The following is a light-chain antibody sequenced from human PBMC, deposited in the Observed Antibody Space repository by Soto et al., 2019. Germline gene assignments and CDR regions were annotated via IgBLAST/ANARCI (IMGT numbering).Light chain of an antibody. CDR3: QQYNNWPRT. V-gene: IGKV3-15*01. Sequence: ERVMTQSPVTLSVSPGQRATLSCRASETVGSDLAWYQQKPGQAPRLLIYHASTRATGVPARFSGSGYGTEFTLTISSLQSEDFAVYYCQQYNNWPRTFGQGTKVDIK. CDR1: ETVGSD. J-gene: IGKJ1*01. CDR2: HAS.